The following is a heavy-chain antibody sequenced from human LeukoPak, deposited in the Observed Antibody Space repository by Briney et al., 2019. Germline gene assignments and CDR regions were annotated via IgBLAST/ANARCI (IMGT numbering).Heavy chain of an antibody. CDR1: GYTFTSYD. CDR2: MNPNSGNT. D-gene: IGHD2-2*01. V-gene: IGHV1-8*01. J-gene: IGHJ4*02. Sequence: ASVKVSCKASGYTFTSYDINWVRQATGQGLEWMGWMNPNSGNTGYAQQFQGRVTTTRDTSISTAYMELSRLRSDDTAVYYCARDLGIYCSSTSCPIDYWGQGALVTVSS. CDR3: ARDLGIYCSSTSCPIDY.